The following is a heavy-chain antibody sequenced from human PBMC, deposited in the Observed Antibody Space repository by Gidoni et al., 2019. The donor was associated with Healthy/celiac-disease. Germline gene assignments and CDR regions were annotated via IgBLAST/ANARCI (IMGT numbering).Heavy chain of an antibody. Sequence: QVQLVESGGGVVQPGRSLRLSCAASGFPFSSYGMHWVRQAPGKGLEWVAVIWYDGSNKDYADSVKGRFTISRDNSKNTLYLQMDSLRAEDTAVYYCAREVGGIVLRVYDTYGMDVWGQGTTVTVSS. V-gene: IGHV3-33*01. CDR3: AREVGGIVLRVYDTYGMDV. D-gene: IGHD2-8*01. J-gene: IGHJ6*02. CDR1: GFPFSSYG. CDR2: IWYDGSNK.